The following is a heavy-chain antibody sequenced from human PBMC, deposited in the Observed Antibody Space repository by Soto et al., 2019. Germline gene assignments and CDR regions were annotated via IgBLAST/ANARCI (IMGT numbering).Heavy chain of an antibody. Sequence: SVKVSCKAPGGTFGSYAISWVRQAPGQGLEWMGGIIPIFGTANYAQKFQGRVTITADKSTSTAYMELSSLRSEDTAVYYCARGGRYSGSYDSWGQGTLVTVSS. CDR1: GGTFGSYA. CDR3: ARGGRYSGSYDS. D-gene: IGHD1-26*01. CDR2: IIPIFGTA. J-gene: IGHJ4*02. V-gene: IGHV1-69*06.